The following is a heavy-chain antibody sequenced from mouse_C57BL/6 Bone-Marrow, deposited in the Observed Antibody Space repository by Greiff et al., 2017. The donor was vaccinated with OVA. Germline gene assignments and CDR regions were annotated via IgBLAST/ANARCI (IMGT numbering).Heavy chain of an antibody. V-gene: IGHV10-1*01. J-gene: IGHJ4*01. Sequence: EVNLVESGGGLVQPKGSLKLPCAASGFSFNTYAMNWVRQAQGKGLEWVARIRRKSNHYATYYADSVKDRFTISRDNSERMLYLQMKNVKTEKTTMNYCVRHKGTYAMDNWGQGTSVTVSS. CDR3: VRHKGTYAMDN. CDR2: IRRKSNHYAT. CDR1: GFSFNTYA. D-gene: IGHD1-3*01.